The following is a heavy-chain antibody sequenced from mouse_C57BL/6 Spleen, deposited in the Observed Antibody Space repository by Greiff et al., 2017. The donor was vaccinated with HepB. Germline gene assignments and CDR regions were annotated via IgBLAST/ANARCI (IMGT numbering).Heavy chain of an antibody. Sequence: VQLQESGPGLVKPSQSLSLTCSVTGYSIPSGYYWNWIRQFPGNKLEWMGYISYDGSNNYNPSLKNRISITRDTSKNQFFLKLNSVTTEYTATYYWARADYYDYDGYAMDYWGEGTSGTVSS. V-gene: IGHV3-6*01. J-gene: IGHJ4*01. CDR3: ARADYYDYDGYAMDY. CDR2: ISYDGSN. CDR1: GYSIPSGYY. D-gene: IGHD2-4*01.